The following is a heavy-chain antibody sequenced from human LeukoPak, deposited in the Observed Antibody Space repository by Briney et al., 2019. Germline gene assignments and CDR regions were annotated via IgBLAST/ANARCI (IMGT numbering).Heavy chain of an antibody. J-gene: IGHJ4*02. CDR3: ATTITVTTDY. V-gene: IGHV4-59*08. CDR2: IYYSGST. Sequence: SETLSLTCTVSGGSISSYYWSWIRQPPGKGLEWIGYIYYSGSTNYNPSLKSRVTISVDTSKNQFSLKLSSVTATDTAMYYCATTITVTTDYWGQGTLVTVSS. CDR1: GGSISSYY. D-gene: IGHD4-17*01.